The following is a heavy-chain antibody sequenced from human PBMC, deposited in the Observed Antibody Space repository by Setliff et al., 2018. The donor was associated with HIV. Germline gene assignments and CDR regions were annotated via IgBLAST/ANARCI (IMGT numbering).Heavy chain of an antibody. V-gene: IGHV4-31*03. D-gene: IGHD2-2*01. J-gene: IGHJ4*02. CDR1: GGSISSGHYY. Sequence: SETLSLTCTVSGGSISSGHYYWSWIRQHPGKGLEWIGYIYYSGNPFYNPSLRSRVTISLDTSKNQFSLKLSSVTAADTAVYYCARGFNYAQRPPLYYFDYWGQGTLVTVSS. CDR2: IYYSGNP. CDR3: ARGFNYAQRPPLYYFDY.